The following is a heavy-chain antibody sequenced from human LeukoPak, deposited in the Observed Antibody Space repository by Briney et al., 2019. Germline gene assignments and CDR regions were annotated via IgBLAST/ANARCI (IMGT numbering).Heavy chain of an antibody. CDR2: IYYSGSS. CDR1: GGSISSYY. D-gene: IGHD3-22*01. Sequence: SETLSLTCTVSGGSISSYYWSWIRQPPGKGLEWIGYIYYSGSSNYNPSLKSPVTISVDTSKNQFSLKLSSVTAADTAVYYCARGVYYDSSGYYYVDYWGQGTLVTVSS. J-gene: IGHJ4*02. V-gene: IGHV4-59*01. CDR3: ARGVYYDSSGYYYVDY.